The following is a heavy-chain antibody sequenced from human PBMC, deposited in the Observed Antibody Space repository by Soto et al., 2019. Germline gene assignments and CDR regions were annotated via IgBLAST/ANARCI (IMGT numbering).Heavy chain of an antibody. CDR2: INWNSGNI. CDR3: AKYGFAFSYDYGLEV. Sequence: EEQLVESGGTLVQPGRSLRLSCAASGFTFDDYAMHWVRQAPGKGLEWVSGINWNSGNIGYADSVKGRFTISRDNAKNSLNLQMDSLRCEDTALYYCAKYGFAFSYDYGLEVCGQGTSVTVSS. J-gene: IGHJ6*02. CDR1: GFTFDDYA. V-gene: IGHV3-9*01. D-gene: IGHD3-10*01.